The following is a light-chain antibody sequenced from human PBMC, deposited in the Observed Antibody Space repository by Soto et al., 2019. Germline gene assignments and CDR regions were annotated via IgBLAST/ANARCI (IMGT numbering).Light chain of an antibody. V-gene: IGKV3-20*01. CDR1: QSISSSY. CDR2: GAS. CDR3: QQYHSSPWT. J-gene: IGKJ1*01. Sequence: EIVLTQSPGTLSLSPGERATLSCRASQSISSSYLAWYQQKPGQAPRLLIYGASSRATGTPDRFSGSGSGTDFTLTISRLEPEDFAVYYCQQYHSSPWTFGLGTKVEFK.